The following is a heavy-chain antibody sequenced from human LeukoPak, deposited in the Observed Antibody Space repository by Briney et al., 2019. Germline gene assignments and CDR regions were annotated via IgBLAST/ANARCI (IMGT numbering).Heavy chain of an antibody. D-gene: IGHD3-10*01. Sequence: ASVKVSCKASGYTFTSYDINWVRQATGQGLEWMGWMNPNSGNTGYAQKFQGRVTMTRNTSISTAYMELSSLRSEDTAVYYCARVRGVAGNPTRTRRPYSFVIWAQGT. V-gene: IGHV1-8*01. CDR3: ARVRGVAGNPTRTRRPYSFVI. J-gene: IGHJ4*01. CDR2: MNPNSGNT. CDR1: GYTFTSYD.